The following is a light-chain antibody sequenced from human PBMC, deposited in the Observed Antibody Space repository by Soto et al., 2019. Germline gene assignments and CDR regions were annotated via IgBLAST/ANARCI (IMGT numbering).Light chain of an antibody. CDR3: ASHTTRNTWV. Sequence: QSALTQAASASGSPGQSITISCTGTNSDIGAYNRVSWYQQHPGRVPKVVIYEVTNRPSGISNRFSGSKSGNTASLTISGLQPEDEAHYYCASHTTRNTWVFGGGTQLTVL. J-gene: IGLJ3*02. V-gene: IGLV2-14*01. CDR1: NSDIGAYNR. CDR2: EVT.